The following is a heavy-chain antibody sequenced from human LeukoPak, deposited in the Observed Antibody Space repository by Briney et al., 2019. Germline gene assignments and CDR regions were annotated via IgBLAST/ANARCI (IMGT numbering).Heavy chain of an antibody. CDR2: ITSSGGDT. CDR3: AKADYNDYAFDN. CDR1: GFTFSNYA. V-gene: IGHV3-23*01. J-gene: IGHJ4*02. D-gene: IGHD4-11*01. Sequence: PGGSLRLSCAVSGFTFSNYAMSWVRQAPGKGLEWVSAITSSGGDTYNADSVRGRFSISRDNSKNTLYLQMNSLRAEDTAVYLCAKADYNDYAFDNWGQGTLVTVSA.